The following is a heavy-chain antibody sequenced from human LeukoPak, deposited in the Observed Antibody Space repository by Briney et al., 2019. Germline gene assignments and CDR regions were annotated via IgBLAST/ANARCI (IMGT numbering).Heavy chain of an antibody. J-gene: IGHJ4*02. Sequence: SVKVSCKASGDTFSSYAISWVRQAPGQELEWMGGIIPIFGTANYAQKFQGRVTITADESTSTAYMELSSLRSEDTAVYYCARARHVYYGSGSYDYWGQGTLVTVSS. V-gene: IGHV1-69*13. CDR3: ARARHVYYGSGSYDY. D-gene: IGHD3-10*01. CDR2: IIPIFGTA. CDR1: GDTFSSYA.